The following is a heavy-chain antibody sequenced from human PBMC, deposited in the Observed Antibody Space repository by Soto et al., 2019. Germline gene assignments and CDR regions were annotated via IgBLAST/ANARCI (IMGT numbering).Heavy chain of an antibody. CDR2: IYYSGST. J-gene: IGHJ6*02. D-gene: IGHD3-3*01. Sequence: SETLSLTCTVSGGSISSYYWSWIRQPPGKGLEWIGYIYYSGSTNHNPSLKSRVTISVDTSKNQFSLKLSSVTAADTAVYYCARATPLYDFWSGYYSDYYGMDVWGQGTTVTVSS. CDR3: ARATPLYDFWSGYYSDYYGMDV. V-gene: IGHV4-59*01. CDR1: GGSISSYY.